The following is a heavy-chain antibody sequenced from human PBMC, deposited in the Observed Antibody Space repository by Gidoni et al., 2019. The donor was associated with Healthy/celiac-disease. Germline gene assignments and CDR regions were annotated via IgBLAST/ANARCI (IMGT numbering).Heavy chain of an antibody. V-gene: IGHV4-38-2*01. CDR1: GYSISSGYY. Sequence: QVQLQESGPGLVKPSETLSLTCAVSGYSISSGYYWGWIRQPPGKGLEWIGSIYHSGSTYYNPSLKSRVTISVDTSKNQFSLKLSSVTAADTAVYYCARHEEGTLWWGVANAFDIWGQGTMVTVSS. CDR3: ARHEEGTLWWGVANAFDI. CDR2: IYHSGST. D-gene: IGHD2-21*01. J-gene: IGHJ3*02.